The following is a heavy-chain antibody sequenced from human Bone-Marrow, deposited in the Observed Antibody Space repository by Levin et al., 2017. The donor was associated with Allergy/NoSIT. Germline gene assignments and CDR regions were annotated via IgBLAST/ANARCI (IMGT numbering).Heavy chain of an antibody. CDR3: ARGGCSSTSCLDN. D-gene: IGHD2-2*01. Sequence: SCEASGFTFSNYWMHWVRHAPGKGLVWVSHINSDGSNTNYADSVKGRFTISRDNAKNTLYLQMNSLRDEDTAVYYCARGGCSSTSCLDNWGQGTLVTVSP. CDR2: INSDGSNT. CDR1: GFTFSNYW. J-gene: IGHJ4*02. V-gene: IGHV3-74*01.